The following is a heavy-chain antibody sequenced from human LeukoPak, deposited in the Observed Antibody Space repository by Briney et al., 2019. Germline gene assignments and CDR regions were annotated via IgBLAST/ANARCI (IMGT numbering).Heavy chain of an antibody. J-gene: IGHJ6*03. V-gene: IGHV4-34*01. CDR1: GGSFSGYY. D-gene: IGHD1-26*01. CDR3: ARDRREAPDYYYYMDV. CDR2: INHSGST. Sequence: SETLSLTCAVYGGSFSGYYWSWIRQPPGKGLEWIGEINHSGSTNYNPSLKSRVTISVDTSKNQFSLKLSSVTAADTAVYYCARDRREAPDYYYYMDVWGKGTTVTVSS.